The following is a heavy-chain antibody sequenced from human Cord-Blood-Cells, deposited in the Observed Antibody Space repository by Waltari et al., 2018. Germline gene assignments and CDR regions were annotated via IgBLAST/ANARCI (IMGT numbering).Heavy chain of an antibody. Sequence: QVQLQQWGAGLLKPSETLSLTCAVYGGSFSGYYWSWIRQPPGKGLEWIGEINHSGSTNCNPSLKSRVTISVDASKNQFALKLSSVTAADTAVYYCARGLIVVVPAAASRSGWYFDLWGRGTLVTVSS. CDR1: GGSFSGYY. J-gene: IGHJ2*01. CDR2: INHSGST. V-gene: IGHV4-34*01. CDR3: ARGLIVVVPAAASRSGWYFDL. D-gene: IGHD2-2*01.